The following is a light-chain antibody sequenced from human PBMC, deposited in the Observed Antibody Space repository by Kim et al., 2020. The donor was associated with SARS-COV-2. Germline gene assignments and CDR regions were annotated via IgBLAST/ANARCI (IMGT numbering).Light chain of an antibody. Sequence: QTVVTQEPSLTVSPGGTVTLTCASSSEAVTSRYSPNWFQQKPGQAPRALIYSTNNRHSWTPSRFSGSLLGGKAALTLSDVQPEDEAEYYCLLHYEDPLHWIFGGGTKLTVL. CDR3: LLHYEDPLHWI. CDR1: SEAVTSRYS. J-gene: IGLJ2*01. CDR2: STN. V-gene: IGLV7-43*01.